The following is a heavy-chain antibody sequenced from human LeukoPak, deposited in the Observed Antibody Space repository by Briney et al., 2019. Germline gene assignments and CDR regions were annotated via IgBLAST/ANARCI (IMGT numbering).Heavy chain of an antibody. CDR1: GFTFSTYT. D-gene: IGHD6-6*01. CDR3: ARDNRVLISSSTNFDY. Sequence: GGSLRLSCAASGFTFSTYTMNWVRQAPGKGLEWVSSISSSSYIYYADSVKGRFTISRDNAKNSLYLQMNSLSAEDTAVYYCARDNRVLISSSTNFDYWGQGTLVTVSS. V-gene: IGHV3-21*01. J-gene: IGHJ4*02. CDR2: ISSSSYI.